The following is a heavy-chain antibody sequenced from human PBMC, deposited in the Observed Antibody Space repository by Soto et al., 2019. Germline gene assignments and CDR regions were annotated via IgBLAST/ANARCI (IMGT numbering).Heavy chain of an antibody. D-gene: IGHD4-17*01. CDR3: TKEHDYGYYGWFDP. CDR2: ITNSGGST. V-gene: IGHV3-23*01. Sequence: GGSLRLSCVASGFAFNSYAMTWVRQAPGRGLEWVSTITNSGGSTYYADSVKGRFTISRDNSKNTLYMQMTTLTAEDTAIYYCTKEHDYGYYGWFDPWGQGTLVTVSS. J-gene: IGHJ5*02. CDR1: GFAFNSYA.